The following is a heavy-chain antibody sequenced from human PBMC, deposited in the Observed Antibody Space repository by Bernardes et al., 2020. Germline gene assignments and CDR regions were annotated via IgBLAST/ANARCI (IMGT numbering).Heavy chain of an antibody. CDR2: LRETDKT. D-gene: IGHD2-15*01. CDR1: GFTFHNSA. Sequence: SCAASGFTFHNSAMAWVRQAPGPGLQWVSVLRETDKTFYEDSMKGRFTISRDHSKNTLSLQMNSLRVDDSAVYFCARGRRVSEYSDFDFWGQGILVTVSS. J-gene: IGHJ4*02. CDR3: ARGRRVSEYSDFDF. V-gene: IGHV3-23*01.